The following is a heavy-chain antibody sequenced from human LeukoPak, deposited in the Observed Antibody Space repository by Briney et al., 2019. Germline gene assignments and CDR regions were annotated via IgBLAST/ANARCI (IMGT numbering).Heavy chain of an antibody. J-gene: IGHJ4*02. Sequence: SVEVSCKASGGTFSSYAVSWVRQAPGQGLEWMGGIIPIFGTANYAQKFQGRVTITTDESTSTAYMELSSLRSEDTAVYYCARDSGQDLSYFDYWGQGTLVTVSS. CDR3: ARDSGQDLSYFDY. D-gene: IGHD3-10*01. V-gene: IGHV1-69*05. CDR2: IIPIFGTA. CDR1: GGTFSSYA.